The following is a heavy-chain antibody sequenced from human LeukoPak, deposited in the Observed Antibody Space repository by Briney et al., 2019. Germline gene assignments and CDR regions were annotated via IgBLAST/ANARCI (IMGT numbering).Heavy chain of an antibody. Sequence: KTSETLSLTCTVSGGSISSYYWSWIRQPAGKRLEWIGRIYTSGSTNYNPSLKSRVTMSVDTSKNQFSLKLSSVTAADTAVYYCARDLSGYGSGSYPFDYWGQGTLVAVSS. J-gene: IGHJ4*02. CDR1: GGSISSYY. CDR3: ARDLSGYGSGSYPFDY. V-gene: IGHV4-4*07. CDR2: IYTSGST. D-gene: IGHD3-10*01.